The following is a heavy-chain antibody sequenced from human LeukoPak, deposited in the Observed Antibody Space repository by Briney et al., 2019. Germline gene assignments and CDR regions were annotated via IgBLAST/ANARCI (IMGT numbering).Heavy chain of an antibody. CDR3: ARESSIAARGLNY. J-gene: IGHJ4*02. Sequence: GASVKVSCKASGYTFTGYYMHWVRQAPGQGLEWMGWINPNSGGTNYAQKFQGRVTMTRDTSISTAYMELSSLRSEDTAVYYCARESSIAARGLNYWGQGTLVTVSS. D-gene: IGHD6-6*01. CDR1: GYTFTGYY. V-gene: IGHV1-2*02. CDR2: INPNSGGT.